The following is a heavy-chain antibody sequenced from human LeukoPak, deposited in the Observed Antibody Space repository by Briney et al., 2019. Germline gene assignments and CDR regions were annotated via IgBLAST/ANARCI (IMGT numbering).Heavy chain of an antibody. D-gene: IGHD1/OR15-1a*01. V-gene: IGHV3-30*14. Sequence: GGSLRLSCGASGFTFSHYDMHWDRQAPGRGLEWVADISFDGSSIHYADSVKGRFTISRDNSMNTLYLQMNSLRAEDTTLYYCAREEWNKYHFDYWGQGILVTVSS. CDR1: GFTFSHYD. CDR3: AREEWNKYHFDY. CDR2: ISFDGSSI. J-gene: IGHJ4*02.